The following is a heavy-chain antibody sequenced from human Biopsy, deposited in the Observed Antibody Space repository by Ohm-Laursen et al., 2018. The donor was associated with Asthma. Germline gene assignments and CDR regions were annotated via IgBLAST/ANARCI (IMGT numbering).Heavy chain of an antibody. CDR3: PKDVFPGWEVRRGPDY. D-gene: IGHD1-26*01. J-gene: IGHJ4*02. V-gene: IGHV3-30*18. CDR2: ISNDGSDE. Sequence: SLRLSCSASGFTFSSFGMHWVRQAPGKGLEWVALISNDGSDEYYADSVKGRCTISRDNSKNTLFLQMNSLRAEDTAVYYCPKDVFPGWEVRRGPDYWGQGTLVTVSA. CDR1: GFTFSSFG.